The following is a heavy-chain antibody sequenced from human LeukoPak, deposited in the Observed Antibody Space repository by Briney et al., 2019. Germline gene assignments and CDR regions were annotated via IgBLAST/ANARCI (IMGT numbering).Heavy chain of an antibody. Sequence: GGSLRLSCAASGFTFSSYWMSWVRQAPGKGLEWVANIKQDGSEEYYVDSVKGRFTISRDNAKNSLYLQMNSLRGEDTAVYYCARGGALYSGDYWGQGTLVTVSS. CDR1: GFTFSSYW. J-gene: IGHJ4*02. CDR3: ARGGALYSGDY. CDR2: IKQDGSEE. D-gene: IGHD6-13*01. V-gene: IGHV3-7*05.